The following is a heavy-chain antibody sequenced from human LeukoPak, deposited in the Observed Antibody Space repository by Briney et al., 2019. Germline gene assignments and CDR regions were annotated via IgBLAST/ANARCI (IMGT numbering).Heavy chain of an antibody. V-gene: IGHV3-23*01. CDR1: GFTFSSYA. Sequence: GGSLRLSCAASGFTFSSYAMSWVRQAPGKGLEWVSAISGSGGSTYYADSVKGRFTISRDKSKNTLYLQMNSLKAGDTAVYYCGKVRPMVRGPAYGYWGQGTLVTVSS. CDR2: ISGSGGST. J-gene: IGHJ4*02. CDR3: GKVRPMVRGPAYGY. D-gene: IGHD3-10*01.